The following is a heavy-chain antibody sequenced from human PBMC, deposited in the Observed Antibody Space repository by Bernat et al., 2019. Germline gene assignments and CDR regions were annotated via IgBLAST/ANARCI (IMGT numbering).Heavy chain of an antibody. J-gene: IGHJ3*02. CDR1: GFTFSTYW. Sequence: EVQLVESGGGLVQPGGSLRLSCAASGFTFSTYWMHWVRQAPGKGLVWVSRMNSDGSSTTYADSVKGRFTISRDNAKNTLYLQMNSLRAEDTAVYSCARSGYYDSSGSATSYVFDIWGQGTMVTVSS. CDR3: ARSGYYDSSGSATSYVFDI. V-gene: IGHV3-74*01. CDR2: MNSDGSST. D-gene: IGHD3-22*01.